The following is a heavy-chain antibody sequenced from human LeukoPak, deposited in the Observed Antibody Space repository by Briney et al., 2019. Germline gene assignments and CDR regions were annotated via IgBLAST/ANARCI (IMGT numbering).Heavy chain of an antibody. CDR3: AKKGDYDNLTGQKDWFDP. J-gene: IGHJ5*02. CDR2: ISASGGTT. Sequence: GGSLRLSCAASGFTFSNYAMSWVRQAPGKGPEWVSAISASGGTTYYADSVKGRFTITRDNSTNTLYLQMNSLRAADTAVYYCAKKGDYDNLTGQKDWFDPWGQGTLVTVSS. V-gene: IGHV3-23*01. CDR1: GFTFSNYA. D-gene: IGHD3-9*01.